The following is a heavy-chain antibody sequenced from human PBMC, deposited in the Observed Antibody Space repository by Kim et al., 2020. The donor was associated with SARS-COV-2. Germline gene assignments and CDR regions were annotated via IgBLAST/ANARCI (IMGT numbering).Heavy chain of an antibody. CDR1: DFTFSDSA. CDR2: IRSKSNSYAT. Sequence: GGSLRLSCAASDFTFSDSAMHWVRQASGKGLEWVGRIRSKSNSYATAYAASVKGRFTISRDDSKNTAYLQMNSLKTEDTAVSYCTRVPGTTSALWDAFD. V-gene: IGHV3-73*01. J-gene: IGHJ3*02. CDR3: TRVPGTTSALWDAFD. D-gene: IGHD1-1*01.